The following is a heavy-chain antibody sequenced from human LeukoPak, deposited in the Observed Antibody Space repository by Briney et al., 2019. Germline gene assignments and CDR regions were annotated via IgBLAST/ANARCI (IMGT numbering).Heavy chain of an antibody. CDR2: IYWNDDK. D-gene: IGHD3-22*01. CDR1: GFSLSTSGVG. V-gene: IGHV2-5*01. J-gene: IGHJ3*02. Sequence: SGPTLVKPTQALTLTCTFSGFSLSTSGVGVGWIRQPPGKALEWLALIYWNDDKRYSPSLKSRLTITKDTSKNQVVLTMTNMDPVDTATYYCAHRAYDSSGYYYGGAFDIWGQGTMVTVSS. CDR3: AHRAYDSSGYYYGGAFDI.